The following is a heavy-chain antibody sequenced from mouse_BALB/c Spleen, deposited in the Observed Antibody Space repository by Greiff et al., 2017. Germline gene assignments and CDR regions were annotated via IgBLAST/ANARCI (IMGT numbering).Heavy chain of an antibody. V-gene: IGHV5-12-1*01. J-gene: IGHJ3*01. CDR1: GFAFSSYD. CDR2: ISSGGGST. D-gene: IGHD2-3*01. CDR3: ARDMGYDGYYEEWFAY. Sequence: EVKLVESGGGLVKPGGSLKLSCAASGFAFSSYDMSWVRQTPEKRLEWVAYISSGGGSTYYPDTVKGRFTISRDNAKNTLYLQMSSLKSEDTAMYYCARDMGYDGYYEEWFAYWGQGTLVTVSA.